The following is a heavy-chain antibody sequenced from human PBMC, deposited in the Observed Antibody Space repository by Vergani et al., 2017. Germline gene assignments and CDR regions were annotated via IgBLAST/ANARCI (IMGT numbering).Heavy chain of an antibody. CDR2: ISAYNGNT. CDR1: GYTFTSYG. V-gene: IGHV1-18*01. CDR3: ARDRAKLRLESANWFDP. J-gene: IGHJ5*02. Sequence: QVQLVQSGAEVKKPGASVKVSCKASGYTFTSYGISWVRQAPGQGLEWMGWISAYNGNTNYAQKLQGRVTMTTDTSTSTAYMEIRSLRSDDTAVYYCARDRAKLRLESANWFDPWGQGTLVTVSS. D-gene: IGHD3-3*01.